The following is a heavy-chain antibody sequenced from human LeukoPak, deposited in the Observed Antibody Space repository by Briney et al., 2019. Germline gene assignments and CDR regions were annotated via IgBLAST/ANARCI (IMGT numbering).Heavy chain of an antibody. CDR3: ASVANNYYGSGSYYFSTAALRGKYMDV. CDR1: GGSISSSSYY. D-gene: IGHD3-10*01. Sequence: ASETLSLTCTVSGGSISSSSYYWGWIRQPPGKGLEWIGSIYYSGSTYYNPSLKSRVTISVDTSKNQFSLKLSSVTAADTAVYYCASVANNYYGSGSYYFSTAALRGKYMDVWGKGTTVTISS. J-gene: IGHJ6*03. V-gene: IGHV4-39*01. CDR2: IYYSGST.